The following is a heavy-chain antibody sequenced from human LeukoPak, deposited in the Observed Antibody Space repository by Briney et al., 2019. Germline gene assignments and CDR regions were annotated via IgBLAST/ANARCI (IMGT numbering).Heavy chain of an antibody. J-gene: IGHJ4*02. V-gene: IGHV3-23*01. CDR3: AKHAKFYYDSSGYLDY. CDR1: GFTFSSYA. Sequence: QSGGSLRLSCAASGFTFSSYAMSWVRQAPGKGLEWVSAISTTGGSTDYADSVKGRFTISRDNSKNTLYLQMDSLRAEDTAVYYCAKHAKFYYDSSGYLDYWGQGTLVTVSS. D-gene: IGHD3-22*01. CDR2: ISTTGGST.